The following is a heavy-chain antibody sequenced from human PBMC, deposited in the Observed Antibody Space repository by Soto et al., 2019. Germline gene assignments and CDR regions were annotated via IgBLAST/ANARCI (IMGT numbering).Heavy chain of an antibody. CDR3: ARGLRYVVIGLDV. CDR2: ISYDGSNK. CDR1: GFTFSSYA. Sequence: QVQLVESGGGVVQPGRSLRLSCAASGFTFSSYAMHWVRQAPGKGLEWVAVISYDGSNKYYADSVKGRFTISRDNSKNTVYLQMNSLRADDTAVYYCARGLRYVVIGLDVWGQWTTVTVSS. J-gene: IGHJ6*02. V-gene: IGHV3-30-3*01. D-gene: IGHD2-15*01.